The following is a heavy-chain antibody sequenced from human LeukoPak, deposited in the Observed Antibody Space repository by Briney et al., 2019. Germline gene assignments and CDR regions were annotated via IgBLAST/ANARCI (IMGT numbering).Heavy chain of an antibody. CDR1: GFTFDDYA. CDR3: VREGFYFFDF. CDR2: ISWNSGSI. Sequence: SLRLSCAASGFTFDDYAMHWVRQAPGKGLEWVSGISWNSGSIGYADSVKGRFTIFRDNAKDSVYLQMNSLRAEDSATYYCVREGFYFFDFWGQGTLVTVSS. J-gene: IGHJ4*01. V-gene: IGHV3-9*01.